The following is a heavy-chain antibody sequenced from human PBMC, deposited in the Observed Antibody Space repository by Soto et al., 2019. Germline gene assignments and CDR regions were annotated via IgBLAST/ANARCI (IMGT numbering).Heavy chain of an antibody. Sequence: PSETLSLTCTVSGGSISSSSYYWGWIRQPPGKGLEWIGSIYYSGSTYYNPSLKSRVTISVDTSKIQFSLKLSSMTAADTAVYYCARHNYGSGSTYFDYWGQGTLVTVSS. CDR1: GGSISSSSYY. D-gene: IGHD3-10*01. J-gene: IGHJ4*02. V-gene: IGHV4-39*01. CDR2: IYYSGST. CDR3: ARHNYGSGSTYFDY.